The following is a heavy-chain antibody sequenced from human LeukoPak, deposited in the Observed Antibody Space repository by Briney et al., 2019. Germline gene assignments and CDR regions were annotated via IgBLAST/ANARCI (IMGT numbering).Heavy chain of an antibody. CDR3: AREWGRIAVAGGPGY. CDR1: GFTFSNYG. J-gene: IGHJ4*02. V-gene: IGHV3-33*01. CDR2: IWYDGRTK. Sequence: GGSLRLSCAASGFTFSNYGMHGVRQAPGKGLEWVALIWYDGRTKLHADSVRGRFTISRDNSKNTLYLQMDSLRDEDTAVYYCAREWGRIAVAGGPGYWGQGTRVTVSS. D-gene: IGHD6-19*01.